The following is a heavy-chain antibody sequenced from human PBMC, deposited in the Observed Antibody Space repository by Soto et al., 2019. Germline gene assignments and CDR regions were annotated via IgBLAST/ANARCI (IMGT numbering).Heavy chain of an antibody. Sequence: EVQLVESGGGLVQPGGSLRLSCAASGFTFSSYSMNWVRQAPGKGLEWVSYISSSSTIYYADSVKGRFTISRDNAKNSLYLQMNSLRAEDTAVYYCARKPNLNYDFWSGIEPPDAFDIWGQGTMVTVSS. CDR2: ISSSSTI. J-gene: IGHJ3*02. D-gene: IGHD3-3*01. V-gene: IGHV3-48*01. CDR1: GFTFSSYS. CDR3: ARKPNLNYDFWSGIEPPDAFDI.